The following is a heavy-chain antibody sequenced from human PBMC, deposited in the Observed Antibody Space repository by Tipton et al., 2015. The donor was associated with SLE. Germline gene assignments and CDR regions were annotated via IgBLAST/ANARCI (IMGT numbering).Heavy chain of an antibody. CDR3: ASGYLYYFVY. CDR2: IYYRGST. V-gene: IGHV4-59*01. J-gene: IGHJ4*02. D-gene: IGHD6-13*01. CDR1: CGSISSYY. Sequence: TLSLTCTVSCGSISSYYWSWILRPAAEELEGSGCIYYRGSTNYNPSLNRRVIISVDTSKNQYSLKLSYVSAAAMAVYYCASGYLYYFVYWGQGTLVTVSS.